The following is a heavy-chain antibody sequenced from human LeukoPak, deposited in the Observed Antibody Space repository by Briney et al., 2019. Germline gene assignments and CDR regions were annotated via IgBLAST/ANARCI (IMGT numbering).Heavy chain of an antibody. V-gene: IGHV3-64D*08. CDR2: ISSNGNRA. CDR1: GFTFSSFS. J-gene: IGHJ4*02. CDR3: VKGSGTGWYGY. D-gene: IGHD6-19*01. Sequence: GGSLRLSCSASGFTFSSFSMNLVRQAPGKGLEYVSAISSNGNRAYYADSVKGRFTISRDNSENTLYLQMSSLRGEDTAMFYCVKGSGTGWYGYWGQGTLVTVSS.